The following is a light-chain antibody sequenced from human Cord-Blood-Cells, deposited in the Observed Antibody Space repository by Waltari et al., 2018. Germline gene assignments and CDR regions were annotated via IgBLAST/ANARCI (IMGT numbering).Light chain of an antibody. Sequence: SYQLTRPPSVSGSPRQIASIPRSRDTSGLNYTCWYQQKPDQSLVLVIYQDRKRPSGIPERFAGSNSGNTATLTISGTQAMDEADYYCQAWDSSTAVFGGGTKLTVL. CDR2: QDR. V-gene: IGLV3-1*01. J-gene: IGLJ2*01. CDR3: QAWDSSTAV. CDR1: TSGLNY.